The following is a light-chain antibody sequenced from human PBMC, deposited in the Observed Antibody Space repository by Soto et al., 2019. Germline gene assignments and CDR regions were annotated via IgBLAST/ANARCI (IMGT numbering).Light chain of an antibody. CDR3: QQSYSTPRT. Sequence: DIQMTKSPSSMSASVGDRVTITCRASQSISSYLNWYQQKPGKAPKLLIYAAYSLQSGVPSRFSGSGSGTDFTLTISSLQPEDFATYYCQQSYSTPRTFGQGTKVEIK. CDR1: QSISSY. V-gene: IGKV1-39*01. J-gene: IGKJ1*01. CDR2: AAY.